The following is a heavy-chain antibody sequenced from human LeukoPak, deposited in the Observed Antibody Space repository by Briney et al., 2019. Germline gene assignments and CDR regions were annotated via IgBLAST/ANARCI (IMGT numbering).Heavy chain of an antibody. CDR3: ARDGRYCSGGSCYSSHYYYYMDV. D-gene: IGHD2-15*01. CDR1: GYTFTSYY. J-gene: IGHJ6*03. V-gene: IGHV1-46*01. CDR2: INPSGGST. Sequence: ASVKVSCKASGYTFTSYYMHWVRQAPGQGLEWMGIINPSGGSTSYAQKFQGRVTMTRDMSTSTVYMELSSLRSEDTAVYYCARDGRYCSGGSCYSSHYYYYMDVWGKGTTVTVSS.